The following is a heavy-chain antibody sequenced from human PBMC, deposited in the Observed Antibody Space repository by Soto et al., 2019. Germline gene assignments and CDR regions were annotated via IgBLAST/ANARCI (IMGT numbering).Heavy chain of an antibody. CDR2: ISWNSGSR. V-gene: IGHV3-9*01. CDR3: TKDINDFWSGSSYYYGMDV. J-gene: IGHJ6*02. CDR1: VFTFDDYV. D-gene: IGHD3-3*01. Sequence: SLRLSCSVSVFTFDDYVRHWVRQAPGKGLEWVSGISWNSGSRGYADSVKGRFTISRDNAKRSLYLQMNSLRPEDTALYYCTKDINDFWSGSSYYYGMDVWGQGTTVTVSS.